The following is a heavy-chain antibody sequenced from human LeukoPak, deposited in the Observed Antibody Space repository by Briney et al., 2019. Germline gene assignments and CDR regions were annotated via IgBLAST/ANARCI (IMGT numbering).Heavy chain of an antibody. CDR2: IIPILGIA. V-gene: IGHV1-69*04. D-gene: IGHD3-10*01. CDR1: GGTFSSYA. J-gene: IGHJ3*02. CDR3: ARNKMVRGVIITPDAFDI. Sequence: SVKVSCKASGGTFSSYAISWVRQAPGQGLEWMGRIIPILGIANYAQKFQGRVTITADKSTSTAYMELSSLRSEDTAVYYCARNKMVRGVIITPDAFDIWGQGTMVTVSS.